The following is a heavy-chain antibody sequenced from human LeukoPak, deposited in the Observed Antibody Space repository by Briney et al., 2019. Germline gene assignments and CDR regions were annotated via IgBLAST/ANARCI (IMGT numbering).Heavy chain of an antibody. J-gene: IGHJ4*02. CDR3: AKSTYWSNPYYFDY. CDR2: ISGSGGTT. Sequence: GGSLRLSCAASGFTFSSYAMSWVHQAPGKGLEWVSGISGSGGTTYYADSVKGRFTISRDNSKNTLYLQMNSLRAEDTAVYYCAKSTYWSNPYYFDYWGQGTLVTASS. V-gene: IGHV3-23*01. D-gene: IGHD2-2*01. CDR1: GFTFSSYA.